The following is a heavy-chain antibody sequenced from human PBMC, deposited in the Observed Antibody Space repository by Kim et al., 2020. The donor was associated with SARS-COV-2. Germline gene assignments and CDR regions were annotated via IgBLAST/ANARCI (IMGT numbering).Heavy chain of an antibody. CDR1: GFTFSSYG. J-gene: IGHJ4*02. V-gene: IGHV3-30*03. CDR2: ISCDGSNK. D-gene: IGHD4-17*01. Sequence: GGSLRLSCAASGFTFSSYGMHWVRQAPGKGLEWVSVISCDGSNKYYADSVKGRFTISRDNSKNTLYLQMNSLRAEDTAVYYCAITTVTIDYWGQGTLVTVSS. CDR3: AITTVTIDY.